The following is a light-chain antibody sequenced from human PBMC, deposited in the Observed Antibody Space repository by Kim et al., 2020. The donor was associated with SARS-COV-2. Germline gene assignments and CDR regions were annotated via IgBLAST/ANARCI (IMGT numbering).Light chain of an antibody. CDR3: QQSYVTSWT. V-gene: IGKV1-39*01. CDR1: IRTY. CDR2: SAS. Sequence: IRTYVNWYQQRPGKAPKLVIYSASRLQIGVPSRFSGSGSGTDFTLTINSLQAEDVATYYCQQSYVTSWTFGQGTKLEI. J-gene: IGKJ1*01.